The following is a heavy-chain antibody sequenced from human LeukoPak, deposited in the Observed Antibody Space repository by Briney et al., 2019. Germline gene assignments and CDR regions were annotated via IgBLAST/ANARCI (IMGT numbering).Heavy chain of an antibody. CDR1: GYTFTSYG. J-gene: IGHJ4*02. Sequence: GASVKVSCKASGYTFTSYGISWVRQAPGQGLEWMGWMCAYNGKTNYAHKRHGIVTMNTGTSTSTAYMELRSLRSDDTAVYYCARDPNYDYVWGSYRYGNYFDDWGQGTLVTVSS. CDR3: ARDPNYDYVWGSYRYGNYFDD. V-gene: IGHV1-18*01. CDR2: MCAYNGKT. D-gene: IGHD3-16*02.